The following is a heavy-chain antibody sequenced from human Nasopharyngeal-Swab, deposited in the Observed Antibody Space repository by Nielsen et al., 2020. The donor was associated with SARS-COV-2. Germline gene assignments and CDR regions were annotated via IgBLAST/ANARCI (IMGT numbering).Heavy chain of an antibody. Sequence: GGSLRLSCAASEFTFSSHPMSWVRQAPGQGLEWVSAISATGDATEYAASVKGRFTISRENSKSTLYLQMTSLRAEDTAVYYCARVSPSGRAVAGPFDYWGQGTLVTVSS. J-gene: IGHJ4*02. CDR3: ARVSPSGRAVAGPFDY. D-gene: IGHD6-19*01. CDR2: ISATGDAT. CDR1: EFTFSSHP. V-gene: IGHV3-23*01.